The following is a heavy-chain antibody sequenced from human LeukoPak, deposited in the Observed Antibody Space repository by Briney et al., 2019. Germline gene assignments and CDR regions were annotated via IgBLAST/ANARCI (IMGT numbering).Heavy chain of an antibody. CDR2: ITGTGGRI. D-gene: IGHD3-22*01. CDR1: GFSFSSSA. Sequence: GGSLRLSCVASGFSFSSSAMSWVRQPPGKGLEGVSSITGTGGRIYYADSVKGRFTISRDNSKNTLFLQMNSLRAEDTAVYSCASHDTSNYYLYRYLTNWGQGTLVTVSS. CDR3: ASHDTSNYYLYRYLTN. V-gene: IGHV3-23*01. J-gene: IGHJ4*02.